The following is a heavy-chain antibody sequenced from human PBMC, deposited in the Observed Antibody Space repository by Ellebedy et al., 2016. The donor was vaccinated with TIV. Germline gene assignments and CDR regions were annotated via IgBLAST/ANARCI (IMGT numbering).Heavy chain of an antibody. D-gene: IGHD4-17*01. J-gene: IGHJ4*02. V-gene: IGHV1-18*04. CDR2: ISGYNGNT. Sequence: AASVKVSCKASGYTFTNYGISWVRQAPGQGLEWIGWISGYNGNTYSAQKLQGRVTMTTDTSTSTAYMELRSLRSGDTAVYYCARFVDGDYEDYWGQGALVTVSS. CDR1: GYTFTNYG. CDR3: ARFVDGDYEDY.